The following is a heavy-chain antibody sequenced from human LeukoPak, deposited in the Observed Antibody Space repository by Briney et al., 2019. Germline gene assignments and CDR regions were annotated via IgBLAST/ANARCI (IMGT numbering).Heavy chain of an antibody. J-gene: IGHJ4*02. CDR1: GGSISSSSYY. Sequence: SETLSLTCTVSGGSISSSSYYWSWIRQPAGKGLEWIGRIYTSGSTNYNPSLKSRVTISVDTSKNQFSLKLSSVTAADTAVYYCARVNDILTGPFDYWGQGTLVTVSS. CDR3: ARVNDILTGPFDY. D-gene: IGHD3-9*01. CDR2: IYTSGST. V-gene: IGHV4-61*02.